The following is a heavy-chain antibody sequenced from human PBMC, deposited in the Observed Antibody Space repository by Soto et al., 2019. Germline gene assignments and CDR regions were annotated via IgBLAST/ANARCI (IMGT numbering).Heavy chain of an antibody. D-gene: IGHD5-12*01. CDR1: GFTFSDYY. J-gene: IGHJ4*02. V-gene: IGHV3-11*01. CDR2: ISSSGSTI. CDR3: ARDEGEMATITDYFDY. Sequence: GGSLRLSCAASGFTFSDYYMSWIRQAPGKGLEWVSYISSSGSTIYYADSVKGRFTISRDNAKNSLYLQMNSLRTEDTAVYYCARDEGEMATITDYFDYWGQGTLVTVSS.